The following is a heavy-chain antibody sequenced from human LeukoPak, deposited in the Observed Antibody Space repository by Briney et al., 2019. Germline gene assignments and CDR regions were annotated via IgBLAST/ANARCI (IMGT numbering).Heavy chain of an antibody. CDR2: ISGGGDIT. CDR1: GFNFANHA. Sequence: AGGSLRLSCAASGFNFANHAMSWVRQTAGKGLEWVSAISGGGDITYYADSVKGRFTISRDNSKDTLFLQMNSLRAEDTAVYYCVRDNPRQQGFAYWGQGTLVTVSS. J-gene: IGHJ4*02. D-gene: IGHD6-13*01. CDR3: VRDNPRQQGFAY. V-gene: IGHV3-23*01.